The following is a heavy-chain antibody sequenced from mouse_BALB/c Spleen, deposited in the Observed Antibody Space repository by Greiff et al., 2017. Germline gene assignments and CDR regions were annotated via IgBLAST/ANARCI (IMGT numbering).Heavy chain of an antibody. J-gene: IGHJ4*01. Sequence: VQLQQSGAKLARPGASVRLSCKASGYTFTSYWMQWVKQRPGQSLEWIGAIYPGDGDTRYTQKFKGKATLTADKSSSTAYMQLSSLASEDSAVYYCARTVVPYYAMDYWGQGTSVTVSS. CDR1: GYTFTSYW. CDR2: IYPGDGDT. D-gene: IGHD1-1*01. CDR3: ARTVVPYYAMDY. V-gene: IGHV1-87*01.